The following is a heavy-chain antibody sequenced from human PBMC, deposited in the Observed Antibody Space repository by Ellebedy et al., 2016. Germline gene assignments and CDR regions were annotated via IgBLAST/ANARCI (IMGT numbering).Heavy chain of an antibody. CDR3: ARRAYSSSWLPYFDN. V-gene: IGHV1-46*01. D-gene: IGHD6-13*01. Sequence: ASVKVSCKASGYTFTTYYMHWVRQAPGQGLEWMGIINPSGGSTSYARKFQGRVTMISDTSTSTVYMEVSSLRSEDTAVYYCARRAYSSSWLPYFDNWGQGTLVTVSS. CDR2: INPSGGST. CDR1: GYTFTTYY. J-gene: IGHJ4*02.